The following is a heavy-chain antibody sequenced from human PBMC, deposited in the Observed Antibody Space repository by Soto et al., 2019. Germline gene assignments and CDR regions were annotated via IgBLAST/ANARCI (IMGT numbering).Heavy chain of an antibody. CDR1: GFTVSSNY. CDR3: ARERDGHNPNWFDL. CDR2: IYSGGST. Sequence: EVQVVETGGGLIQPGGSLRLSCAVSGFTVSSNYMSWVRQPPGKGPEWVSDIYSGGSTYYADSVKGRFTISRDNSKNTLYLQMNSLRAEDTAEYYCARERDGHNPNWFDLWGQGTLVTVSS. D-gene: IGHD2-8*01. J-gene: IGHJ5*02. V-gene: IGHV3-53*02.